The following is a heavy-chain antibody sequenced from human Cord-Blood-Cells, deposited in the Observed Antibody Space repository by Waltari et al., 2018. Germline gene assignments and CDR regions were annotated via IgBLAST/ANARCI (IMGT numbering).Heavy chain of an antibody. CDR3: ARVTMVQGVINWFDP. V-gene: IGHV1-8*01. CDR2: MNPNSGNT. CDR1: GYTFTSYD. D-gene: IGHD3-10*01. J-gene: IGHJ5*02. Sequence: QVQLVQSGAEVKKPGASVKVSCKASGYTFTSYDINWLRQATGQGLEWMGWMNPNSGNTGYAQKFQGRVTMTRNTSISTAYMELSSLRSEDTAVYYCARVTMVQGVINWFDPWGQGTLVTVSS.